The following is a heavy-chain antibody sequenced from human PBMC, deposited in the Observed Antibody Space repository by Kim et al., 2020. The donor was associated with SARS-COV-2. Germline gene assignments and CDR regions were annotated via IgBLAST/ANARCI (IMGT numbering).Heavy chain of an antibody. CDR2: IRQSGGNT. J-gene: IGHJ1*01. D-gene: IGHD6-19*01. Sequence: GGSLRLSCAASGFTFNSYAMSWVRQAPGKGLEWVSGIRQSGGNTEYADSVKGRFSISRDNSKNTLYLQMNRLRAEDTAVYYCAKVTSGSSGWFEYFQRWGPRTLPTVSS. CDR3: AKVTSGSSGWFEYFQR. V-gene: IGHV3-23*01. CDR1: GFTFNSYA.